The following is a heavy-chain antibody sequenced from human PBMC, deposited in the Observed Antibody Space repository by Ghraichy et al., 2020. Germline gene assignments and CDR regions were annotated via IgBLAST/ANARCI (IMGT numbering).Heavy chain of an antibody. D-gene: IGHD4-17*01. V-gene: IGHV4-31*03. Sequence: SETLSLTCTVSGGSISSGGYYWSWIRQHPGKGLEWIGYIYYSGSTYYNPSLKSRVTISVDTSKNQFSLKLSSVTAADTAVYYCARWDYGDYHFDYWGQGTLVTVSS. J-gene: IGHJ4*02. CDR2: IYYSGST. CDR3: ARWDYGDYHFDY. CDR1: GGSISSGGYY.